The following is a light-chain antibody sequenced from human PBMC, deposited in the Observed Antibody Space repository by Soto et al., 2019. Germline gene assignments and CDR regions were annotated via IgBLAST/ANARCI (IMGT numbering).Light chain of an antibody. V-gene: IGKV1-5*01. CDR2: YAS. CDR3: QQSYNTPWT. CDR1: QNITTW. J-gene: IGKJ1*01. Sequence: GDAVTITCRASQNITTWLAWYQQKTAKAPKLLIYYASSLESGGPSGFSGSGSGTDFTLTINGLQPDDFATYYCQQSYNTPWTFGQGTKVDI.